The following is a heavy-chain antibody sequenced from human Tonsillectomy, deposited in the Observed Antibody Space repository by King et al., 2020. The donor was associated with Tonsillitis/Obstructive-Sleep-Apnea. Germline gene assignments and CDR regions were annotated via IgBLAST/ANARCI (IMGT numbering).Heavy chain of an antibody. CDR1: GGSISSYY. Sequence: VQLQESGPGLVKPSETLSLTCTVSGGSISSYYWSWIRQPPGKGLEWIGYIYYSGSTNYNPSLTSRVTISVDTSKNQFSLKLSSVTAADTAVYYCARTNTAMVPYFDYWGQGTLVTVSS. D-gene: IGHD5-18*01. CDR2: IYYSGST. J-gene: IGHJ4*02. V-gene: IGHV4-59*01. CDR3: ARTNTAMVPYFDY.